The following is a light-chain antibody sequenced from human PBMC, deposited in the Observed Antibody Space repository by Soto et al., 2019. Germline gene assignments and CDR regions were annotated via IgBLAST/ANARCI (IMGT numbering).Light chain of an antibody. CDR1: QSVSSY. J-gene: IGKJ5*01. V-gene: IGKV3-11*01. CDR3: QQRQYWPPIT. CDR2: DTS. Sequence: MLTQSPATLSLSPGERATLSCRASQSVSSYLAWYQQKPGQAPRLLIYDTSNRATGVPARFSGSGSGTDFTLTISSLEPEDCAIYYCQQRQYWPPITFGQGTRLEIK.